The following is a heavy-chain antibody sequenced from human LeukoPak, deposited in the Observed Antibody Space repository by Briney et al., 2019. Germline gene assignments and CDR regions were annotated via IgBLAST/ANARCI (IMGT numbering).Heavy chain of an antibody. CDR1: GGSISSYY. J-gene: IGHJ6*02. CDR3: ARLTIAAAGTSYGMDV. V-gene: IGHV4-59*08. D-gene: IGHD6-13*01. CDR2: IYYSGST. Sequence: SETLSLTCTVSGGSISSYYWSWFRQPPGKGLEWIGYIYYSGSTNYNPSLKSRVTISVDTSKNQFSLKLSSVTAADTAVYYCARLTIAAAGTSYGMDVWGQGTTVTVSS.